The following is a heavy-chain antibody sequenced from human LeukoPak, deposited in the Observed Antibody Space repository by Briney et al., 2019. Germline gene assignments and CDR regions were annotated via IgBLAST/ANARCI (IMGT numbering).Heavy chain of an antibody. J-gene: IGHJ5*02. Sequence: GGSLRLSCAASGLTFDDSGMSWVRQAPGKGLEWVSGINWNGDNTGYADSVKGRFTISRDNAKNTLYLQMNSLRAEDTAVYYCAKEPSRYSSGWHPSWNWFDPWGQGTLVTVSS. CDR3: AKEPSRYSSGWHPSWNWFDP. D-gene: IGHD6-19*01. CDR2: INWNGDNT. CDR1: GLTFDDSG. V-gene: IGHV3-20*04.